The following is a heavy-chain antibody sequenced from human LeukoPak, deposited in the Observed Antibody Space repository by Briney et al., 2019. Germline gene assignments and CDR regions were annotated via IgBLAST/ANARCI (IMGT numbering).Heavy chain of an antibody. Sequence: GGSLRLSCAASGFTLSSYAMHWVRQAPGKGLEWVAVISYDGSNKYYADSVKGRFTISRDNSKNTLYLQMNSLRAEDTAVYYCARDLRIAAAGNNDYWGQGTLVTVSS. V-gene: IGHV3-30-3*01. CDR2: ISYDGSNK. CDR3: ARDLRIAAAGNNDY. J-gene: IGHJ4*02. D-gene: IGHD6-13*01. CDR1: GFTLSSYA.